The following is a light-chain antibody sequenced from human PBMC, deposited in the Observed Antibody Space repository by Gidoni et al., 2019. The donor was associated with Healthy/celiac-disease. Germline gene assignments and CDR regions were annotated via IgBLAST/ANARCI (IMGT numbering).Light chain of an antibody. CDR1: QGIRSY. J-gene: IGKJ2*01. V-gene: IGKV1-8*01. Sequence: AIRMTQSPSSLSASTGDRVTITCRASQGIRSYLAWYQQKPGKAPKLLIYAASTLQSGVPSRFSGIGSGTDFTLTISCLQSEDFATYYCQQYYSYPPTFGQGTKLEIK. CDR2: AAS. CDR3: QQYYSYPPT.